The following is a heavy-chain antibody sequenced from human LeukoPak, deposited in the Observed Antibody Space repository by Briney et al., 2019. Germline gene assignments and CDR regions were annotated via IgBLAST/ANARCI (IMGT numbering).Heavy chain of an antibody. CDR2: IYYSGST. Sequence: SETLSLTCTVSGGSISSYYWSWIRQPPGKGLEWIGYIYYSGSTNYNPSLKSRVTISVDTSKNQFSLKLSSVTAADTAVYYCAISLVWRDAFDIWGQGTMVTVSS. CDR1: GGSISSYY. J-gene: IGHJ3*02. CDR3: AISLVWRDAFDI. V-gene: IGHV4-59*12. D-gene: IGHD3-3*01.